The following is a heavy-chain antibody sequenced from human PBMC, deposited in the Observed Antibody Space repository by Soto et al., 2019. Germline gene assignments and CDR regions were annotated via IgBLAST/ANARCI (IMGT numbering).Heavy chain of an antibody. V-gene: IGHV3-33*01. CDR3: AGGEILTNWFDP. J-gene: IGHJ5*02. D-gene: IGHD1-26*01. Sequence: QVQLVESGGGVVQPGRSLRLSCAASGFTFSSYGMHWVRQAPGEGLEWVAVIWYDGSNKYYADSVKGRFTISRDNSKNTLYLQMNSLRAEDTAVYYCAGGEILTNWFDPWGQGTLVTVSS. CDR1: GFTFSSYG. CDR2: IWYDGSNK.